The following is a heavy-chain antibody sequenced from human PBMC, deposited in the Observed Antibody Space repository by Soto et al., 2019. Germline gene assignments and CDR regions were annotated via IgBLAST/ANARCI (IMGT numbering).Heavy chain of an antibody. CDR3: ARETSIVATTRGAFDI. J-gene: IGHJ3*02. CDR1: GFTFDDYA. V-gene: IGHV3-9*01. D-gene: IGHD5-12*01. CDR2: ISWNSGSI. Sequence: GGSLRLSCAASGFTFDDYAMHWVRQAPGKGLEWVSGISWNSGSIGYADSVKGRFTISRDNAKNSLYLQMNSLRAEDTALYYCARETSIVATTRGAFDIWGQGTMVTVSS.